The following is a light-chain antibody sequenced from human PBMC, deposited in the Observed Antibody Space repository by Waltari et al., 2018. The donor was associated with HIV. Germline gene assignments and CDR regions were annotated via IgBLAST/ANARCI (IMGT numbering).Light chain of an antibody. CDR1: RSNIGSKY. CDR3: TAWDDSLSGVV. CDR2: RNN. J-gene: IGLJ2*01. Sequence: QSVLTQPPSASGTPGQRVTISCSGSRSNIGSKYVYWYQQLPGTAPKLLIYRNNQRPSGVPDRFSGAQSGTSASLAISGLRSEDEADYYCTAWDDSLSGVVFGGGTKLTVL. V-gene: IGLV1-47*01.